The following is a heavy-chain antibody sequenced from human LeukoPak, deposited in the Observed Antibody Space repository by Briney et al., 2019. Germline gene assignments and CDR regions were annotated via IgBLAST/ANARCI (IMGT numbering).Heavy chain of an antibody. J-gene: IGHJ4*02. CDR1: GYTFTSYG. V-gene: IGHV1-18*01. CDR3: ARVRGDFWSGYYRVPLDY. Sequence: ASVKVSCKASGYTFTSYGISWVRLAPGQGLEWMGWICAYNGNTYYAQKLQGRVTMTTDTSTSTAYMELRSLRSDDTAVYYCARVRGDFWSGYYRVPLDYWGQGTLVTVSS. CDR2: ICAYNGNT. D-gene: IGHD3-3*01.